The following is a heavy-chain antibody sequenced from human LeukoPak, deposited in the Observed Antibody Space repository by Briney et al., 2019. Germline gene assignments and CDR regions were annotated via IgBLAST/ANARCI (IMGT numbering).Heavy chain of an antibody. CDR2: INPNSGGT. CDR3: AREIQLRSGPSPFDI. Sequence: GASVKVSCKASGYTFTGYYMHWVRQAPGQGLEWMGWINPNSGGTNYAQKFQGRVTMTRDTSISTAYMELSSLRSEDTAVYYCAREIQLRSGPSPFDIWGQGTMVTVSS. D-gene: IGHD5-18*01. J-gene: IGHJ3*02. CDR1: GYTFTGYY. V-gene: IGHV1-2*02.